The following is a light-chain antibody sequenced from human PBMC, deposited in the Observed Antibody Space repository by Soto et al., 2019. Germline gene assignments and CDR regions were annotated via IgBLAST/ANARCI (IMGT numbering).Light chain of an antibody. CDR2: AAS. Sequence: AIQMTQSPSSLSASVGDRVTITCRASHGIRNDLGWYQQKPGKAPKLLIYAASTLQSGVPSRFSSSGSGTDFTLTISSLQPEDFATYYCLQDYNYPRTFGQGTKVEVK. CDR3: LQDYNYPRT. J-gene: IGKJ1*01. V-gene: IGKV1-6*01. CDR1: HGIRND.